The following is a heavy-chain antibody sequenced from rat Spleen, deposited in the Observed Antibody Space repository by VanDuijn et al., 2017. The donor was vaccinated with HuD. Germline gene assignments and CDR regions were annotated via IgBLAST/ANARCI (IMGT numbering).Heavy chain of an antibody. CDR1: GFSVIRNG. J-gene: IGHJ1*01. V-gene: IGHV2-72*01. Sequence: QVQLKESGPGLMQPSETLSLTCNVSGFSVIRNGVGWVRQPLGKGLVWMGTIWAGGTVSYNSAVQSRLSISRDTSKSQVFLKMNSLQPEDTGTYYCARFRLGSDWYFDFWGPGTMVTVSS. CDR2: IWAGGTV. CDR3: ARFRLGSDWYFDF. D-gene: IGHD4-6*01.